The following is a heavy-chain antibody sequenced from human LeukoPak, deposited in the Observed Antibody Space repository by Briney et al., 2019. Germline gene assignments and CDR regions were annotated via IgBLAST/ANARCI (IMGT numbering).Heavy chain of an antibody. CDR2: ISAYNGNT. CDR1: GYTFTSYG. J-gene: IGHJ4*02. D-gene: IGHD2-2*01. V-gene: IGHV1-18*01. CDR3: ARVYRYCSSTSRSYFDY. Sequence: AASVKVSCKASGYTFTSYGISWVRQAPGQGLEWMGWISAYNGNTNYAQKLQGRVTMTTDTSTSTAYMELRSLRSDDTAVYYCARVYRYCSSTSRSYFDYWGQGTLVTVSS.